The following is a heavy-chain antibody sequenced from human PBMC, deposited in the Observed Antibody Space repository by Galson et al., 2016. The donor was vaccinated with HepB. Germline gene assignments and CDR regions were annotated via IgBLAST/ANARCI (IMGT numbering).Heavy chain of an antibody. Sequence: SLRLSCAVSGFTFDEFTMHWVRQAPGQGLEWVSLVNWNGKDTFYADSVEGRFIVSSDNNRYSLYLQMHSLRTEDTALYFCVKELFPAGRGKAVDAFGSWGHGTMVTVSS. CDR2: VNWNGKDT. CDR1: GFTFDEFT. D-gene: IGHD4-23*01. CDR3: VKELFPAGRGKAVDAFGS. J-gene: IGHJ3*01. V-gene: IGHV3-43*01.